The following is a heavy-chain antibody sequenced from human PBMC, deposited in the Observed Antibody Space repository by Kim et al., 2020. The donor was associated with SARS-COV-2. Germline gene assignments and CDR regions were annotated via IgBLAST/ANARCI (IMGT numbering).Heavy chain of an antibody. CDR2: INWNGGST. V-gene: IGHV3-20*01. D-gene: IGHD2-15*01. J-gene: IGHJ6*02. CDR3: ARACSGGSCYAYYYYGMDV. Sequence: GGSLRLYCAASGFTFDDYGMSWVRQAPGKGLEWVSGINWNGGSTGYADSVKGRFTISRDNAKNSLYLQMNSLRAEDTALYHCARACSGGSCYAYYYYGMDVWGQGTTVTVSS. CDR1: GFTFDDYG.